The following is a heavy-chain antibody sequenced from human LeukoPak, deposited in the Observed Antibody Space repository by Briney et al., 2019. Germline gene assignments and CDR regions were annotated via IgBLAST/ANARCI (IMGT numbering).Heavy chain of an antibody. Sequence: SETLSLTCTVSGCSISSYYWSWIRQPAGKGLEWIGYIYYSGSTNYNPSLKSRVTISGDTSKNQVSLKLRTVTAADTAVYYCARVTGYVIEDNFDYWGQGTLVTVSS. CDR3: ARVTGYVIEDNFDY. CDR2: IYYSGST. J-gene: IGHJ4*02. V-gene: IGHV4-59*12. D-gene: IGHD2-15*01. CDR1: GCSISSYY.